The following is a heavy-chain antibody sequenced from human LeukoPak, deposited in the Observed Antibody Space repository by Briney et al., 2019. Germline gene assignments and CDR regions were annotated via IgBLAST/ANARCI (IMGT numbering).Heavy chain of an antibody. CDR1: GYTLTTYG. Sequence: ATLKVSCKVSGYTLTTYGITWVRQAPGHGLEWGGWISGYNGNTDYAQKFQGRITITTDISTSTAYMELKSLKSDDTAVYYCSREGYGDYGWFDPWGQGTLVTVSS. D-gene: IGHD4-17*01. V-gene: IGHV1-18*01. CDR2: ISGYNGNT. CDR3: SREGYGDYGWFDP. J-gene: IGHJ5*02.